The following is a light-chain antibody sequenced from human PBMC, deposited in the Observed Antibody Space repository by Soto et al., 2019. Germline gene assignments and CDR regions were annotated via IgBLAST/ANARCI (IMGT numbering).Light chain of an antibody. V-gene: IGKV3-15*01. J-gene: IGKJ2*01. CDR3: QQYNDWRYT. Sequence: EIVMTQSPATLSVSPGERATLSCWASQSISSSLAWYQLKPGQAPRLLIYGASTRATGIPARFSGSGSGTEFTLTISSLPSEDFAVYYCQQYNDWRYTFGQGTKLEIK. CDR1: QSISSS. CDR2: GAS.